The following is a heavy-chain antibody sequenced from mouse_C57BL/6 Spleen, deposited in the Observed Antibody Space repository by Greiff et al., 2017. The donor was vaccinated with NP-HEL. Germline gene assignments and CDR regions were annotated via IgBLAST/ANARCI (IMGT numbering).Heavy chain of an antibody. D-gene: IGHD1-1*01. V-gene: IGHV5-4*01. Sequence: EVMLVESGGGLVKPGGSLKLSCAASGFTFSSYAMSWVRQTPEKRLEWVATISDGGSYTYYPDNVKGRFTISRDNAKNNLYLQMSHLKSEDTAMYYCARDRGPYGSSLYYYAMDYWGQGTSVTVSS. CDR2: ISDGGSYT. CDR1: GFTFSSYA. J-gene: IGHJ4*01. CDR3: ARDRGPYGSSLYYYAMDY.